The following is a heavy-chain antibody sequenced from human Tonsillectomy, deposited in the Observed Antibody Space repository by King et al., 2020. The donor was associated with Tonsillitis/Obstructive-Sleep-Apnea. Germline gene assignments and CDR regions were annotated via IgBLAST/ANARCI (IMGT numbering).Heavy chain of an antibody. V-gene: IGHV4-39*01. J-gene: IGHJ4*02. CDR1: GGSISSSSYY. D-gene: IGHD4-17*01. Sequence: LQLQESGPGLVKPSETLSLTCTVSGGSISSSSYYWGWIRQPPGKGLEWIGSIYYSGSTYYNPSLNSRVTIAVDTSKNQFSLKLSSVTAADTAVYYYARYGDYASGRYFDYWGQGTLVTVSS. CDR2: IYYSGST. CDR3: ARYGDYASGRYFDY.